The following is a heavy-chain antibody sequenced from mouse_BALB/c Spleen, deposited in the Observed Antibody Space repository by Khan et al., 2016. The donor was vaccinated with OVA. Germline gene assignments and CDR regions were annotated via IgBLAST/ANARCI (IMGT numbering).Heavy chain of an antibody. CDR1: GYTFTSYW. D-gene: IGHD4-1*01. CDR3: TRRNWDVAWFAY. J-gene: IGHJ3*01. Sequence: VQLQQSGTVLARPGASVKMSCKASGYTFTSYWMHWVKQRPGQGLEWIGDIYPGNTDTNYNQKFKGKAKLTAVTSTSTAYMELSSLTNDDSAVYYCTRRNWDVAWFAYWGQGTLVTVSA. CDR2: IYPGNTDT. V-gene: IGHV1-5*01.